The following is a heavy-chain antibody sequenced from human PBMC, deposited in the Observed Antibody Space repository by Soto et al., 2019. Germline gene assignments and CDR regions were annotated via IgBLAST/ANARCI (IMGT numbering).Heavy chain of an antibody. CDR3: ARAGGTTVTGLWHFDS. CDR1: GFTFNTYS. V-gene: IGHV3-33*01. J-gene: IGHJ4*02. D-gene: IGHD4-17*01. Sequence: QVQLEESGGGVVQPGRSLRLSCEASGFTFNTYSMHWVRQPPGKGLEWLAAIWYVGTQTYYADSVKGRFIISRDNSKKTLYLEMNSLRAEDTAVYYCARAGGTTVTGLWHFDSWGQGTLVTVSS. CDR2: IWYVGTQT.